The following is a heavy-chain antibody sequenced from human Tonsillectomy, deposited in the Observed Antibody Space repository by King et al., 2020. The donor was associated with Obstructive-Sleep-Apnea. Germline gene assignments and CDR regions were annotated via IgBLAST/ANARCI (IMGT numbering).Heavy chain of an antibody. CDR1: GFTFSHCG. CDR2: FWVDGQQI. Sequence: VQLQESGGGVVKPGRSLRLSCAASGFTFSHCGMHWLRQAPGKGLEWVAVFWVDGQQIYYAESVKGRFTISRDTSHNTLYLQMGGLRAEDTAVYYCARTPGQLIFYFESWGRGTPVTVSS. J-gene: IGHJ4*02. V-gene: IGHV3-33*01. D-gene: IGHD1-1*01. CDR3: ARTPGQLIFYFES.